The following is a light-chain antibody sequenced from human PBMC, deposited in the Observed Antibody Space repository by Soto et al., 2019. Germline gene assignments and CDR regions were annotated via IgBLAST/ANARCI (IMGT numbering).Light chain of an antibody. Sequence: DIQMTQSPSSLSASVGDRVTITCRASQGISNYLAWYQQKPGKVPKLLIYAASTLQSGVPSRFSDSGSGTDFTLTISSLQPEDVATYYCQKYNSAPRTVGQGTKVEIK. J-gene: IGKJ1*01. CDR2: AAS. CDR1: QGISNY. CDR3: QKYNSAPRT. V-gene: IGKV1-27*01.